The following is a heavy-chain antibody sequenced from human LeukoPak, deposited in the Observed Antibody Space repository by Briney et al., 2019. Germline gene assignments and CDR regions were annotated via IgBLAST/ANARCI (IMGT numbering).Heavy chain of an antibody. D-gene: IGHD5-18*01. CDR2: IIPTFGTA. CDR3: ARGAMVTDYYYYMDV. Sequence: GASVKVSCKASGGTFSSYATSWVRQAPGQGLEWMGRIIPTFGTANYAQKFQGRVTITTDESTSTAYMELSSLRSEDTAVYYCARGAMVTDYYYYMDVWGKGTTVTVSS. V-gene: IGHV1-69*05. J-gene: IGHJ6*03. CDR1: GGTFSSYA.